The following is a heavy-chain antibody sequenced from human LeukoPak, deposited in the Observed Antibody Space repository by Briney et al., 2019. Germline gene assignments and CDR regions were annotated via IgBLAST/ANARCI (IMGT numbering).Heavy chain of an antibody. CDR3: ASLGSIDY. V-gene: IGHV3-48*01. Sequence: PGGSLRLSCAASGFTFSSYSMNWVRQAPGKGLEWVSYISSSSSTIYYADPVKGRFTISRDNAKNSLYLQMNSLRAEDTAVYYCASLGSIDYWGQGTLVTVSS. CDR1: GFTFSSYS. CDR2: ISSSSSTI. D-gene: IGHD3-16*01. J-gene: IGHJ4*02.